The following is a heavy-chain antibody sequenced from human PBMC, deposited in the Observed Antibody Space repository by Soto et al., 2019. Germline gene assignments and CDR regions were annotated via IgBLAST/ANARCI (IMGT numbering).Heavy chain of an antibody. Sequence: SVKVSCKASGGTFSSYAFSWVRQAPGQGLEWMGGIIPIFGRANYAQKFQGRVTITADESTSTGYMELSSLRPEDTAVYYCARGREDFHAGSGPRWMWLAPWGQGTLVTVSS. V-gene: IGHV1-69*13. CDR3: ARGREDFHAGSGPRWMWLAP. CDR1: GGTFSSYA. CDR2: IIPIFGRA. J-gene: IGHJ5*02. D-gene: IGHD3-3*01.